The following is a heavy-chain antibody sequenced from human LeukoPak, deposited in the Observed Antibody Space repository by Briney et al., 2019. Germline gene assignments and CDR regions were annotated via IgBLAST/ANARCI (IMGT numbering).Heavy chain of an antibody. D-gene: IGHD4-23*01. CDR3: ARVNSFQGAIMDV. CDR2: IIPIFGTA. CDR1: GGTFSSYA. V-gene: IGHV1-69*13. Sequence: SVKVSCKASGGTFSSYAISWVRQAPGQGLEWMGGIIPIFGTANYAQKFQGRATITADESTSTAYMELSSLRSEDTAVYYCARVNSFQGAIMDVWGKGTTVTVSS. J-gene: IGHJ6*04.